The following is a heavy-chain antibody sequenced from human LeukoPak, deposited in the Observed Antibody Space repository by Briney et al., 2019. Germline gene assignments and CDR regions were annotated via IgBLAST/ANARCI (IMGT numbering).Heavy chain of an antibody. V-gene: IGHV3-33*01. CDR2: IWFDGSNK. CDR1: GFTFSSYG. D-gene: IGHD2-15*01. Sequence: GGSLRLSCAASGFTFSSYGMHWVRQAPVKGLKWVAVIWFDGSNKHYADSVKGRFTISRDNSKNTLYLQMNSLGPDDTAVYYCARDYCSGGACNSGPFDYWGQGTLVTVSS. J-gene: IGHJ4*02. CDR3: ARDYCSGGACNSGPFDY.